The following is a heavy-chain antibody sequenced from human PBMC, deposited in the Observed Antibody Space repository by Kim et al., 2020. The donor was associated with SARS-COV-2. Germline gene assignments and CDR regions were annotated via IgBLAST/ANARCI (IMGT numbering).Heavy chain of an antibody. D-gene: IGHD6-19*01. V-gene: IGHV1-2*02. CDR3: ARSVASSPHDH. J-gene: IGHJ5*02. Sequence: TTYAQKCEGRVTMTSDTSITTAYMEMSGLTYDDTAVYYCARSVASSPHDHWGQGTLVTVSS. CDR2: T.